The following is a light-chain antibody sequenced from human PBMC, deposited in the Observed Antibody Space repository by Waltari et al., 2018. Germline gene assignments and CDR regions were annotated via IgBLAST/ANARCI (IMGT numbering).Light chain of an antibody. J-gene: IGLJ2*01. CDR3: SSYAGSSNLV. V-gene: IGLV2-8*01. CDR2: EVS. Sequence: QSALTQPPSASGSPGQSVTISCTGTSNDVGGYNYVSWYQQQPGKAPKLIIHEVSKRPSGVPDRFSGSKSANTASLTVSGLQADDEADYYCSSYAGSSNLVFGG. CDR1: SNDVGGYNY.